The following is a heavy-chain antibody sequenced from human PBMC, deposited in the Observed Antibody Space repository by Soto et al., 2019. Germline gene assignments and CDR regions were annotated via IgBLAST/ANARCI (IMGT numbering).Heavy chain of an antibody. D-gene: IGHD6-19*01. CDR2: IRSKANSYAT. CDR3: TSIAVAGTSAGGYYYYGMDV. Sequence: PGGSLRLSCAASGFTFSGSAMHWVRQASGKGLEWVGRIRSKANSYATAYAASVKGRFTISRDDSKNTAYLQMNSLKTEDTAVYYCTSIAVAGTSAGGYYYYGMDVWGQGTTVTVSS. CDR1: GFTFSGSA. V-gene: IGHV3-73*01. J-gene: IGHJ6*02.